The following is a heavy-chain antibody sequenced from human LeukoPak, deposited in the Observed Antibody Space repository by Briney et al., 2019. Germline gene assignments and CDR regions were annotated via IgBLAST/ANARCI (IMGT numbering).Heavy chain of an antibody. CDR3: ARVLRGLYNLGD. D-gene: IGHD3-10*01. CDR1: GFSLSISR. J-gene: IGHJ4*02. Sequence: PGGSLRLSCEASGFSLSISRMNWVRQAPGKGLEWVSYISSSSDLMSYVDSVKGRFIVSRDNAKNSLFLQMNSLRDEDTPVYYCARVLRGLYNLGDWGQGTLVTVSS. CDR2: ISSSSDLM. V-gene: IGHV3-48*02.